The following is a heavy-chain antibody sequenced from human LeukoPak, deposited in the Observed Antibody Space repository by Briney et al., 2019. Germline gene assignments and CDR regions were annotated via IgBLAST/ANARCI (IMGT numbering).Heavy chain of an antibody. V-gene: IGHV3-23*01. D-gene: IGHD3-10*01. J-gene: IGHJ4*02. CDR3: AKAPRYFPSEF. Sequence: GGSLRLSCVGSGFTFISYAMGWVRQAPGKGLEWVSTISGSGGSTFYADSVKGRFTVSRDNSKNTLYLQMNSLRADDTAIYYCAKAPRYFPSEFWGQGTRVTVSS. CDR1: GFTFISYA. CDR2: ISGSGGST.